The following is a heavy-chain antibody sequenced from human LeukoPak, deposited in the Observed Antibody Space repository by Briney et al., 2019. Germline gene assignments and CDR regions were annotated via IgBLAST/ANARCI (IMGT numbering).Heavy chain of an antibody. CDR1: GFTFSSYA. Sequence: QPGRSLRLSCAASGFTFSSYAMHWVRQAPGKGLEWVAVISYDGSNKYYADSVKGRFTISRDNSKNTLYLQMNSLRAEDTAVYYCARADDGANSWVNYWGQGTLVTVSS. CDR2: ISYDGSNK. D-gene: IGHD4-23*01. J-gene: IGHJ4*02. CDR3: ARADDGANSWVNY. V-gene: IGHV3-30-3*01.